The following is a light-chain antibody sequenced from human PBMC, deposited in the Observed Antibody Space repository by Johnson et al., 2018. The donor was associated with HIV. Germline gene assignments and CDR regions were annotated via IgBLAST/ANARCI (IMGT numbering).Light chain of an antibody. J-gene: IGLJ1*01. CDR3: ETWDNSLKFGHV. Sequence: QSVLTQPPSVSAAPGQKVSISCSGSSSNIGDNYVSWYQQVPGTAPKLLIYEDTKRPSGIPDRFSGSKSGTSATLAIPGPPTWDEAYYYVETWDNSLKFGHVFGTGTKVFVL. CDR1: SSNIGDNY. V-gene: IGLV1-51*02. CDR2: EDT.